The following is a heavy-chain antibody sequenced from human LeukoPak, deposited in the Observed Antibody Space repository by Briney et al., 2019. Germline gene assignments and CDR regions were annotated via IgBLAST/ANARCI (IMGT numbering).Heavy chain of an antibody. V-gene: IGHV7-4-1*02. J-gene: IGHJ4*02. D-gene: IGHD1-1*01. CDR1: GYTFNTYA. CDR2: INTNTGNP. Sequence: GASVKVSCKASGYTFNTYAMNWVRQAPGQGLQWMGWINTNTGNPTYAQGFTARFVFSLDTSVSTAYLQISSLKAEDAPVYYCARGIGNERRVYWGQGTLVTVSS. CDR3: ARGIGNERRVY.